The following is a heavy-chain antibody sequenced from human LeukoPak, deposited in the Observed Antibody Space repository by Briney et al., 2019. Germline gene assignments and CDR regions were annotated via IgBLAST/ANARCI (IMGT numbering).Heavy chain of an antibody. V-gene: IGHV3-30*18. CDR2: ISYDGSNK. Sequence: GGSLRLSCAASGFTFSSYGMHWVRQAPGKGLEWVAVISYDGSNKYYADTVKGRFTISRDNSKNTLYLQMNSLRAEDTAVYYCAKTDWLSTNWFDPWGQGTLVTVSS. CDR1: GFTFSSYG. J-gene: IGHJ5*02. D-gene: IGHD3-9*01. CDR3: AKTDWLSTNWFDP.